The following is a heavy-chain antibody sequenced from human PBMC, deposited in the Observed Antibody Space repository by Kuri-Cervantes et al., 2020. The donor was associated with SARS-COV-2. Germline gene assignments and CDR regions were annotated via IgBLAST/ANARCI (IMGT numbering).Heavy chain of an antibody. V-gene: IGHV3-13*01. CDR1: GFTFSRHD. CDR2: IGTAGDT. D-gene: IGHD2-15*01. Sequence: GGSLRLSCAASGFTFSRHDMHWVRQATVKGLEWVSIIGTAGDTYYPGSVKGRFTISRDNSKNTLYLQMNSLRAEDTAVYYCAKVGYCSGGTCPWGAFEIWGHGTMVTVSS. J-gene: IGHJ3*02. CDR3: AKVGYCSGGTCPWGAFEI.